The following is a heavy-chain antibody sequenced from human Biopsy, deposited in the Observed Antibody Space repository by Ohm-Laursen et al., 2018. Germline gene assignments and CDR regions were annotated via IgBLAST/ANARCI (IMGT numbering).Heavy chain of an antibody. CDR2: IYYTGST. CDR1: GGSISSYY. J-gene: IGHJ2*01. V-gene: IGHV4-59*08. CDR3: ARHAPSYSGSYWRYFDL. D-gene: IGHD1-26*01. Sequence: GTLSLTWTVSGGSISSYYWSWIRQPPGKGLEWIGYIYYTGSTNYNPSLKGRVTISVDTSMNHLSLRLTSVTAADTAVYYCARHAPSYSGSYWRYFDLWGRGTLVTVSS.